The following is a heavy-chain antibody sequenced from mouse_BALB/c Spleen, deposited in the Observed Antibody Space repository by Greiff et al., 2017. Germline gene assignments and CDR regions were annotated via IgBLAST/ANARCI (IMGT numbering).Heavy chain of an antibody. J-gene: IGHJ2*01. Sequence: EVKVVESGGGLVKPGGSLKLSCAASGFTFSDYYMYWVRQTPEKRLEWVATISDGGSYTYYPDSVKGRFTISRDNAKNNLYLQMSSLKSEDTAMYYCAREFDYWGQGTTLTVSS. CDR2: ISDGGSYT. CDR1: GFTFSDYY. V-gene: IGHV5-4*02. CDR3: AREFDY.